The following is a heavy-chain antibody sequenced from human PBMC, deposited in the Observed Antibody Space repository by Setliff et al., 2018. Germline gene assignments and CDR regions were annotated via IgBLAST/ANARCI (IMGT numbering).Heavy chain of an antibody. J-gene: IGHJ4*02. CDR3: ARDRTYYASGTYTRWFDY. CDR2: IYTSGST. D-gene: IGHD3-10*01. V-gene: IGHV4-61*09. CDR1: GGSISSGSYY. Sequence: SETLSLTCTVSGGSISSGSYYWSWIRQPAGKGLEWIGHIYTSGSTNYNPSLKSRVTISVDTSKNQLSLELTSVTAADTAVYYCARDRTYYASGTYTRWFDYWGQGTLVTVSS.